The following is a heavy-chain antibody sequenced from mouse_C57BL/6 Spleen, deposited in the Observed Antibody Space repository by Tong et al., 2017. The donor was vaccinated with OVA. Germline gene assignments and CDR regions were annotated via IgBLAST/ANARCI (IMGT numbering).Heavy chain of an antibody. J-gene: IGHJ3*01. V-gene: IGHV5-4*01. CDR3: ASIVTSPWFAY. CDR2: ISDGGSYT. CDR1: GFTFSSYA. D-gene: IGHD2-5*01. Sequence: EVQLQEAGGGLVKPGGSLRLSCAASGFTFSSYAMSWVRQTPEKRLEWVATISDGGSYTYYPDNVKGRFTISRDNAKNNLYLQMSHLKSEDTAMYYCASIVTSPWFAYWGQGTLVTVSA.